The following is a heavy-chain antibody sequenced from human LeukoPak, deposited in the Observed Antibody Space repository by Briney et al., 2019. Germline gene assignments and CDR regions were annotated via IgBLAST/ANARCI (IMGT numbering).Heavy chain of an antibody. J-gene: IGHJ4*02. Sequence: GASVKVSCKASGYTFTDYVMNWVRQAPGQGLEWMGWISAYNGNTNYAQKLQGRVTMTRDTSTSTVYMELSSLRSEDTAVYYCARSSGSGSPSHFDYWGQGTLVTVSS. V-gene: IGHV1-18*01. CDR3: ARSSGSGSPSHFDY. D-gene: IGHD3-10*01. CDR2: ISAYNGNT. CDR1: GYTFTDYV.